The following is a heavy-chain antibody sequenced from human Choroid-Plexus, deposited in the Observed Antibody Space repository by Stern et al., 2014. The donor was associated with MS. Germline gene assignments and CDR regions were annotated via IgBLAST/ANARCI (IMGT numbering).Heavy chain of an antibody. V-gene: IGHV1-46*01. CDR3: ARDRHYYDNSGYYRYYYGLDV. CDR2: INPSGDST. D-gene: IGHD3-22*01. Sequence: VQLVQSGAEVKKPGASVKISCKASGHTFTTYHMHWVRRAPGHGLEWMGMINPSGDSTSYAPKFQGRVTVARDTSTNTVYMELSSLRSEDTAVYYCARDRHYYDNSGYYRYYYGLDVWGQGTTVTVSS. J-gene: IGHJ6*02. CDR1: GHTFTTYH.